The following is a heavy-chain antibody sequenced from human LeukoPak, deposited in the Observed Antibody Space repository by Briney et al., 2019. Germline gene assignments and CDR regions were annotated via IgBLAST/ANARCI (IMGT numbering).Heavy chain of an antibody. V-gene: IGHV4-39*07. D-gene: IGHD3-10*01. Sequence: SETLSLTCTVSGGSISSSSYYWGWIRQPPGKGLEWIGSIYYSGSTYYNPSLKSRVTISVDTSKNQFSLKLSSVTAADTAVYYCARDPGIPMVRGAIAFDYWGQGTLVTVSS. CDR3: ARDPGIPMVRGAIAFDY. CDR2: IYYSGST. CDR1: GGSISSSSYY. J-gene: IGHJ4*02.